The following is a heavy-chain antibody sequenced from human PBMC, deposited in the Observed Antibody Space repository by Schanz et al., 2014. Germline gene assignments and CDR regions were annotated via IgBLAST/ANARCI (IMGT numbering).Heavy chain of an antibody. J-gene: IGHJ2*01. Sequence: QVQLVQSGAEVKKPGASVKVSCKASGFTFPTYGVSWVRQAPGQGLEWVGWISAYNGDTKSAQKLQGRVTMTRDTSISTAYMELSRLRSDDTAVYYCARAGQDFKYSSLSPIWYFDLWGRGTLVTVSS. CDR1: GFTFPTYG. CDR3: ARAGQDFKYSSLSPIWYFDL. V-gene: IGHV1-18*04. CDR2: ISAYNGDT. D-gene: IGHD6-6*01.